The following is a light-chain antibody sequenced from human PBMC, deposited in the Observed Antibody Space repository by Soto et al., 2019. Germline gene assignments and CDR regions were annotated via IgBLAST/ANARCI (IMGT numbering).Light chain of an antibody. Sequence: QSVLTQPPSASGTTGQRVTVSCSGSSSNIGGNTVNWYQQVPGTAPKLLIYSNNQRPSGVPDRFSGSKSGTSASLAISGLQSEDEADYYCAAWDDSLDGPVFGGGTKLTVL. CDR1: SSNIGGNT. J-gene: IGLJ2*01. CDR2: SNN. V-gene: IGLV1-44*01. CDR3: AAWDDSLDGPV.